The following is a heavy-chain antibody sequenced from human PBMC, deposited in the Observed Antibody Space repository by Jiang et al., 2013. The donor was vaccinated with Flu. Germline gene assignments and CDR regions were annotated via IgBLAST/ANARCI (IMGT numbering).Heavy chain of an antibody. J-gene: IGHJ4*02. V-gene: IGHV2-5*01. CDR2: IYWNDDK. CDR3: AHRRRGSSWGWGVDY. Sequence: LIYWNDDKRYSPSLKSRLTITKDTSKNQVVLTMTNMDPVDTATYYCAHRRRGSSWGWGVDYWGQGTLVTVSS. D-gene: IGHD2-15*01.